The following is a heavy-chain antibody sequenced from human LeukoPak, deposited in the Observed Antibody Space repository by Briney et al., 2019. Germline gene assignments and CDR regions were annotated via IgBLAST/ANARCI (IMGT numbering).Heavy chain of an antibody. CDR1: GYTFTSYY. Sequence: ASVKVSCKASGYTFTSYYMHWVRQAPGQGLEWMGIINPSGGSTSYAQKFQGRVTMTRDTSTSTVYMELSSLRSEDTAVYYCAREAGVAIEVMGFDPWGQGTLVTVSS. V-gene: IGHV1-46*01. CDR2: INPSGGST. D-gene: IGHD2-15*01. J-gene: IGHJ5*02. CDR3: AREAGVAIEVMGFDP.